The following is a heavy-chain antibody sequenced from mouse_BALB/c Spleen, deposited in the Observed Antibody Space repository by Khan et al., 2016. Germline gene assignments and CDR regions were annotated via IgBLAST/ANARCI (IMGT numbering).Heavy chain of an antibody. CDR1: GYTFTSYW. D-gene: IGHD1-1*01. Sequence: QVQLQQSGAELVKPGASVKLSCKASGYTFTSYWMHWVKQRPGQGLEWIGEIDPSDSYPNYNQKFKGKATLTVDKSSSTAYMQLSSLTSEDSAVYYCVRLTTVNYFDYWGQGTTLTVSS. V-gene: IGHV1-69*02. CDR3: VRLTTVNYFDY. J-gene: IGHJ2*01. CDR2: IDPSDSYP.